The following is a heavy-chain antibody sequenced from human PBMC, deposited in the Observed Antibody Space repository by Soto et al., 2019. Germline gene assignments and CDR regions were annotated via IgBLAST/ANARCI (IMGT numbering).Heavy chain of an antibody. CDR3: LRGNSGYGNFDY. CDR2: IKGDGSET. J-gene: IGHJ4*02. D-gene: IGHD5-12*01. CDR1: GFAFTRYS. Sequence: GGSLRLSCAASGFAFTRYSMNWVRQAPGKGLVWVSRIKGDGSETNYADSVKGRFTISRDNAKNTLYLQLNSLRAEDTAVYYCLRGNSGYGNFDYRGQGTRVTVSS. V-gene: IGHV3-74*01.